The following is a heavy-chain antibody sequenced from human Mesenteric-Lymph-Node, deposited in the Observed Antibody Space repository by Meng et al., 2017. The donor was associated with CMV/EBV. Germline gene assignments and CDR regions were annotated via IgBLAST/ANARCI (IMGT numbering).Heavy chain of an antibody. V-gene: IGHV3-21*01. D-gene: IGHD3-3*01. CDR3: AGDEHYDPNRGPSHYGMDV. CDR2: ISSSSSYI. CDR1: RFTFSSYS. J-gene: IGHJ6*02. Sequence: GESLKISCAASRFTFSSYSMNWVRQAPGKGLEWVSSISSSSSYIYYADSVKGRFTISRDNAKNSLYLQMNSLRAEDTAVYYCAGDEHYDPNRGPSHYGMDVWGQGTTVTVSS.